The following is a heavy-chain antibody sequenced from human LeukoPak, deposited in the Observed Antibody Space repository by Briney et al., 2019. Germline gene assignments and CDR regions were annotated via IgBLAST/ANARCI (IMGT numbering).Heavy chain of an antibody. CDR1: GFTFSDYY. V-gene: IGHV3-11*05. D-gene: IGHD2-15*01. CDR2: ISSSSSYT. CDR3: ARVVVVAATFAFDI. J-gene: IGHJ3*02. Sequence: AGSLRLSCAASGFTFSDYYMSWIRQAPGKGLEWVSYISSSSSYTNYADSVKGRFTISRDNAKNSLYLQMNSLRAEDTAVYYCARVVVVAATFAFDIWGQGTMVTVSS.